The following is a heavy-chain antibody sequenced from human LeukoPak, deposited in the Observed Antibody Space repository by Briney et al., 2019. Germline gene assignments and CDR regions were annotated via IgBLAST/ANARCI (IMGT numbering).Heavy chain of an antibody. D-gene: IGHD4-17*01. CDR1: RFTFSNYA. CDR3: AKDQGDYLIIDY. V-gene: IGHV3-23*01. J-gene: IGHJ4*02. Sequence: GGSLRLSCAASRFTFSNYAMSWVRQAPGKGLEWVSAIGGNGGSTYYADSVKGRFTISRDNSKDTLYLQMNSLRAEDTAVYYCAKDQGDYLIIDYWGQGTLVTVSS. CDR2: IGGNGGST.